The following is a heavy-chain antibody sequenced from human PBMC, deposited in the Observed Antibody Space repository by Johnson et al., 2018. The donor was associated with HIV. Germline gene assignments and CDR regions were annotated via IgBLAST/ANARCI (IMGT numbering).Heavy chain of an antibody. Sequence: QVQLVESGGGVVQPGRSLRLSCAASGFTFSSYAMHWVRQAPGKGLEWVAVISYDGSNKYYADSVKGRFTISRDNSKNTLYLQMNSLRDEDTAVYYCAKDLGQRVGAPAYYALDIWGQGTVVTVSA. CDR2: ISYDGSNK. V-gene: IGHV3-30*04. D-gene: IGHD1-26*01. CDR3: AKDLGQRVGAPAYYALDI. CDR1: GFTFSSYA. J-gene: IGHJ3*02.